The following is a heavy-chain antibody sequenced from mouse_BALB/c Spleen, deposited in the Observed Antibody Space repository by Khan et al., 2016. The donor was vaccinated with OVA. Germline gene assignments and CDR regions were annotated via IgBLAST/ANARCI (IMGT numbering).Heavy chain of an antibody. J-gene: IGHJ2*01. CDR1: GYTLTSYY. D-gene: IGHD1-1*01. CDR2: IYPVDGSS. V-gene: IGHV1S56*01. CDR3: ARGYYGYLDY. Sequence: QVQLQQSGPELVRPGASVKMSCKASGYTLTSYYIHWGKQRPGQGLEWIGWIYPVDGSSKYNEKFKGKSTLTADKSYSTAYLLLSSLTSEDAAIYFCARGYYGYLDYWGQGTTLTVSS.